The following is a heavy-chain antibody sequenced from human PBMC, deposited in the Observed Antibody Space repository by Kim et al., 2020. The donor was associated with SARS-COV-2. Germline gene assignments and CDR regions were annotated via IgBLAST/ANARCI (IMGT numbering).Heavy chain of an antibody. J-gene: IGHJ5*02. D-gene: IGHD3-3*01. V-gene: IGHV4-30-2*05. Sequence: SLKSRVTISVATSKNQFSLKLSSVTAADTAVYYCARTKRITIFGVVQWFDPWGQGTLVTVSS. CDR3: ARTKRITIFGVVQWFDP.